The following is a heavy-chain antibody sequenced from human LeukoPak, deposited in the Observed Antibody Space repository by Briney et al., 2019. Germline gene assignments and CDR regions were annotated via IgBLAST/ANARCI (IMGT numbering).Heavy chain of an antibody. CDR3: ARELYYYDSSGYYDY. CDR1: GGSISSYY. J-gene: IGHJ4*02. Sequence: SSETLSLTCTVSGGSISSYYWSWIRQPPGKGLEWIGYIYYSGSTNYNPSLKSRVTISVDTSKNQFSLKLSSVTAVDTAVYYCARELYYYDSSGYYDYWGQGTLVTVSS. V-gene: IGHV4-59*01. D-gene: IGHD3-22*01. CDR2: IYYSGST.